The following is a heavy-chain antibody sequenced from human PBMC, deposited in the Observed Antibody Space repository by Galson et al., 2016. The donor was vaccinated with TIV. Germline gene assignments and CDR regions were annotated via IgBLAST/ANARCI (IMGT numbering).Heavy chain of an antibody. CDR1: GYTFTGYF. CDR2: IKPSGGST. V-gene: IGHV1-46*01. J-gene: IGHJ4*02. Sequence: SVKVSCKASGYTFTGYFIHWVRQAPGQGLEWMGIIKPSGGSTSYAQKFQGRVTMTRVTSTSTVNMELSSLRSEDPAVYYCARDGEVGSSDYDHWGQGTLVSVSS. CDR3: ARDGEVGSSDYDH. D-gene: IGHD3-22*01.